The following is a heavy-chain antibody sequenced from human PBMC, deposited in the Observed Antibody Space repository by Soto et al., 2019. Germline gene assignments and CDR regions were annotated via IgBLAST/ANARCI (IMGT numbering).Heavy chain of an antibody. CDR2: IIPIFGTA. CDR3: ARGPLLGDTVTTSLALHHFDY. V-gene: IGHV1-69*12. CDR1: GGTFSSYA. Sequence: QVQLVQSGAEVKKPGSSVKVSCKASGGTFSSYAISWVRQAPGQGLEWMGGIIPIFGTANYAQKFQGRVTSTADETTXXAXMXXSSLRSEDPAVYYCARGPLLGDTVTTSLALHHFDYWGQGTLVTVSS. D-gene: IGHD4-17*01. J-gene: IGHJ4*02.